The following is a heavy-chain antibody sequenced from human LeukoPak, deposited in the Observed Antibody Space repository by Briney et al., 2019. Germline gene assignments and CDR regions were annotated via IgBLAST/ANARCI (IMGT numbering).Heavy chain of an antibody. Sequence: GGSLRLSCAASGFTFSNYAMHWVRQAPGKGLEYVSAISSNGNGTYYANSVKGRFTISRDNSKNTLYLQMGSLRAEDTAVYYCARDSSIAAFDYWGQGTLVTVSS. CDR2: ISSNGNGT. V-gene: IGHV3-64*01. J-gene: IGHJ4*02. D-gene: IGHD6-6*01. CDR1: GFTFSNYA. CDR3: ARDSSIAAFDY.